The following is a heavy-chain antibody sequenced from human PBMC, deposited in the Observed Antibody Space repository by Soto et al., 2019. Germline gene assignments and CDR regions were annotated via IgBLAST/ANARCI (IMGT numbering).Heavy chain of an antibody. Sequence: ASLPGSWKASGYGVFDYYIHWVRQAPGQGLEWMGIINPRGGDSRYAQKFQGRVTVTMDTSTSTVYMDLRSLTSEDTAVYYCARVHCGGDCRLGEWFYYYGMDVWGQGTTGTV. D-gene: IGHD2-21*02. CDR3: ARVHCGGDCRLGEWFYYYGMDV. J-gene: IGHJ6*02. CDR2: INPRGGDS. CDR1: GYGVFDYY. V-gene: IGHV1-46*01.